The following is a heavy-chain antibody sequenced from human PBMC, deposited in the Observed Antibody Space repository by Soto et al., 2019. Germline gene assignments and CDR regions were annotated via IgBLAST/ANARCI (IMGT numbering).Heavy chain of an antibody. D-gene: IGHD6-6*01. CDR3: ATEYSSSPNDAFDI. Sequence: GASVKVSCKVSGYTLTELSMHWVRQAPGKGLEWMGGFDPEDGETIYAQKFQGRVTTTEDTSTDTAYMELSSLRSEDTAVYYCATEYSSSPNDAFDIWGQGTMVTVSS. CDR2: FDPEDGET. V-gene: IGHV1-24*01. CDR1: GYTLTELS. J-gene: IGHJ3*02.